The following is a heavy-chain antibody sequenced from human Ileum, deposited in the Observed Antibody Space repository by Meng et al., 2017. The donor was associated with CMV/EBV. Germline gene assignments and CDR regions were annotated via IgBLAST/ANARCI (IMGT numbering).Heavy chain of an antibody. J-gene: IGHJ4*02. D-gene: IGHD4-17*01. V-gene: IGHV1-8*03. CDR1: GYTFTSYD. Sequence: ASVKVSCKASGYTFTSYDINWVRQATGQGLEWMGWMNPNSGNTGYAQKFQGRVTITRNTSISTAYMEMSSLRSEDMAVYYCARVEYGDYVRDYWGQGTLVTVSS. CDR2: MNPNSGNT. CDR3: ARVEYGDYVRDY.